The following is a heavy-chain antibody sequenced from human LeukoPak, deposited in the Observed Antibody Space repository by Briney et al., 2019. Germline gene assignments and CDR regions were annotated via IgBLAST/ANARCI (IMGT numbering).Heavy chain of an antibody. CDR1: GFTFSSYT. Sequence: PGGSLRLSCAASGFTFSSYTMNWVRQAPGKGLEWVSSFSRSGPYIYYADSVKGRFTISRDNAKNSLYLQMNSLRAEDTAVYYCAMGPYYYDSSGYYYWGQGTLVTVSS. J-gene: IGHJ4*02. V-gene: IGHV3-21*01. D-gene: IGHD3-22*01. CDR2: FSRSGPYI. CDR3: AMGPYYYDSSGYYY.